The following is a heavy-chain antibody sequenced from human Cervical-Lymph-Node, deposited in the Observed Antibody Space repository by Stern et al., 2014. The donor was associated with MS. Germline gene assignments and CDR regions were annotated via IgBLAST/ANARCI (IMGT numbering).Heavy chain of an antibody. V-gene: IGHV2-70*04. CDR1: GFSLSSGGVR. CDR3: ARSLAGVFDY. Sequence: QITLKESGPALVNPTQTLILTCRFSGFSLSSGGVRVSWIRQPPGKALEWLGGIDWDYEKFYSSFMKTRLTSSKDTSKNQVVLTMTDMDPVDTATYYCARSLAGVFDYWGQGILVTVS. CDR2: IDWDYEK. J-gene: IGHJ4*02.